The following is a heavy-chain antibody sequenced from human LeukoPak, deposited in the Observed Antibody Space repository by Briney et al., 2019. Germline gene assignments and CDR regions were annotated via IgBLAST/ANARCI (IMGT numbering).Heavy chain of an antibody. CDR1: GFTFSSYW. D-gene: IGHD3-10*01. V-gene: IGHV3-74*01. CDR3: ARDDYGSGSYYNLGAFDI. Sequence: GGSLRLSCAASGFTFSSYWMHWVRHAPGKGLVWVSRINSDGSSTSYADSVKGRFTISRDNAKNTLYLQMNSLRAEDTAVYYCARDDYGSGSYYNLGAFDIWGQGTMVTVSS. CDR2: INSDGSST. J-gene: IGHJ3*02.